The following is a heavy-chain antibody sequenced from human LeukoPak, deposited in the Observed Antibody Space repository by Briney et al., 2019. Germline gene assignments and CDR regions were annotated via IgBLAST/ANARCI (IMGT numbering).Heavy chain of an antibody. V-gene: IGHV4-34*01. J-gene: IGHJ4*02. CDR3: ARESGRYCSGGSCYGYYFDY. CDR1: GGSFSGYY. D-gene: IGHD2-15*01. Sequence: PSETLSLTCAVYGGSFSGYYWSWIRQPPGKGLEWIGEINHSGSTNYNPSLESRVTISVDTSKNQFSLKLASVTAADTAVYYCARESGRYCSGGSCYGYYFDYWGQGTLVTVSS. CDR2: INHSGST.